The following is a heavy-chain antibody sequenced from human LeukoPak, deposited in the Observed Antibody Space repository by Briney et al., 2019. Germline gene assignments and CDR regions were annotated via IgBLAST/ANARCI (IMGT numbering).Heavy chain of an antibody. CDR1: GGSFSGYY. CDR3: ARGRLECSGGSCYYPYFDY. V-gene: IGHV4-34*01. CDR2: INHSGST. J-gene: IGHJ4*02. D-gene: IGHD2-15*01. Sequence: PSETLSLTCAVYGGSFSGYYWSWLRQPPGKGLEWVGEINHSGSTNYNPSLKSRVTISVDTSKNQFSLKLSSVTAADTAVYYCARGRLECSGGSCYYPYFDYWGQGTLVTVSS.